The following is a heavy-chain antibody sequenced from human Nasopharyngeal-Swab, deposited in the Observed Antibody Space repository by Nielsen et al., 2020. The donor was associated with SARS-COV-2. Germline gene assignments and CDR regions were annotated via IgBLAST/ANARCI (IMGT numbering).Heavy chain of an antibody. Sequence: GGSLRLSCAASGFSFSTYWMTWVRQAPGKGLEWVANIKQDGSEKYYVDSVKGRFTVSRDNPKNLLYLQVNSLRAEDTAVYYCARQGVFVPAYFHQYYTDVWGKGTTVTVSS. V-gene: IGHV3-7*03. CDR1: GFSFSTYW. D-gene: IGHD3-16*02. CDR3: ARQGVFVPAYFHQYYTDV. J-gene: IGHJ6*03. CDR2: IKQDGSEK.